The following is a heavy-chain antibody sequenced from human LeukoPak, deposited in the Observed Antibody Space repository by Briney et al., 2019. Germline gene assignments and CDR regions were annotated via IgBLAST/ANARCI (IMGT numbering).Heavy chain of an antibody. Sequence: SETLSLTCAVYGGSFSGYYWSWIRQPPGKGLEWIGEINHSGSTNYNPSLKSRVTISVDTSKNQFSLKLSSVTAADTAVYYCASGYSSRPFDYWGQGTLVTVSS. V-gene: IGHV4-34*01. J-gene: IGHJ4*02. CDR1: GGSFSGYY. CDR3: ASGYSSRPFDY. D-gene: IGHD6-13*01. CDR2: INHSGST.